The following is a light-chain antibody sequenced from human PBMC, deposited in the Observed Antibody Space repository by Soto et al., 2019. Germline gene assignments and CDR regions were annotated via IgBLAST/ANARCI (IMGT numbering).Light chain of an antibody. CDR3: CSYAGSYTLV. J-gene: IGLJ1*01. V-gene: IGLV2-11*01. CDR2: DVN. Sequence: QSALTQPRSVSGSPGQSVTISCTGTSSDVGGYNYVSWYQQHPGKAPKLMIYDVNKRPSGVPDRFSGSKSGNTASLTISGLQAEDDADYYCCSYAGSYTLVFGTGTKVTVL. CDR1: SSDVGGYNY.